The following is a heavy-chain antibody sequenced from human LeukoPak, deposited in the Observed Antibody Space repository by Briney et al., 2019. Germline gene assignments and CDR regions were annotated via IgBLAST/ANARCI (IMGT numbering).Heavy chain of an antibody. CDR1: GFTFSSYA. D-gene: IGHD3-22*01. J-gene: IGHJ4*02. CDR2: ISSNGGST. Sequence: PGGSLRLSCAASGFTFSSYAMHWVRQAPGKGLEYVSAISSNGGSTYYANSVKGRFTISRDNSKNTLYLQMNSLRAEDTAVYYCAKGSDSSGYYYFLIYFDYWGQGTLVTVSS. V-gene: IGHV3-64*01. CDR3: AKGSDSSGYYYFLIYFDY.